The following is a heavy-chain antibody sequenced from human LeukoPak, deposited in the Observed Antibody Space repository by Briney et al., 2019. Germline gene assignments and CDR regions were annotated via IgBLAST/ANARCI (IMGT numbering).Heavy chain of an antibody. CDR1: GGSISSSSYY. Sequence: SETLSLTCTVSGGSISSSSYYWGWIRQPPGKGLEWIGSIYYSGSTYYNPSLKSRVTISVDTSKNQFSLKLSSVTAADTAVYYCARPRGWIQLWLNWGQGTLVTVSS. CDR3: ARPRGWIQLWLN. D-gene: IGHD5-18*01. V-gene: IGHV4-39*07. J-gene: IGHJ4*02. CDR2: IYYSGST.